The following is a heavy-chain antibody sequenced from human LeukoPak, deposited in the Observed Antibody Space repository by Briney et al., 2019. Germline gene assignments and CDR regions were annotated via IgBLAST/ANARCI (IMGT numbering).Heavy chain of an antibody. J-gene: IGHJ4*02. Sequence: SGPALVKPTQTLTLTCTFSGFSLSTSGMRVSWIRQPPGKALEWLARIDWGDDKFYSTSLKTRLTISKDTSKNQVVLTMTNMDPVDTATYYCARMSTYDILTGHFDYWGQGTLVTVSS. V-gene: IGHV2-70*04. D-gene: IGHD3-9*01. CDR1: GFSLSTSGMR. CDR2: IDWGDDK. CDR3: ARMSTYDILTGHFDY.